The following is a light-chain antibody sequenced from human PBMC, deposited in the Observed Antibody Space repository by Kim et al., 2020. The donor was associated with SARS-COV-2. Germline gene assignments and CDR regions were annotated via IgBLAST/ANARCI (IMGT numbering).Light chain of an antibody. CDR2: DAS. Sequence: SPGERATLSCRASQSVSSYLAWYQQKPGQAPRLLIYDASNRATGIPARFSGSGSGTDFTLTISSLEPEDFAVYYCQQHNNWPPWTFGQGTKVDIK. J-gene: IGKJ1*01. CDR3: QQHNNWPPWT. V-gene: IGKV3-11*01. CDR1: QSVSSY.